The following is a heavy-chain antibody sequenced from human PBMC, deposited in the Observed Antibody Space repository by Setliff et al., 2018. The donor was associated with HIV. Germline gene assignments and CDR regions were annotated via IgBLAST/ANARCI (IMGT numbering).Heavy chain of an antibody. V-gene: IGHV4-31*03. CDR1: GDSISSRTSH. Sequence: SETLSLTCTVSGDSISSRTSHWAWVRQLPGRGLEWIGNIFYSGRTDYNPSLESRLTISVDSSNNQISLKLRSLTAADTAVYYCARENYDNTGYGVFDIWGQGTMVTVSS. CDR2: IFYSGRT. J-gene: IGHJ3*02. D-gene: IGHD3-22*01. CDR3: ARENYDNTGYGVFDI.